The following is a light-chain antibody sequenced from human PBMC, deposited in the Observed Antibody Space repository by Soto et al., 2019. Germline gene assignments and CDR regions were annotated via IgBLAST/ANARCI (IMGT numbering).Light chain of an antibody. Sequence: EIVLTQSPSTLSLSPGERAPLSWRASQRVSSGYLAWYQQKPGQAPRLLIYAASTRATGVPARFSGSGSGTEFTLTISSLQSEDFAVYYCQHYNNGPRFGQGTKVDIK. V-gene: IGKV3-15*01. J-gene: IGKJ1*01. CDR1: QRVSSGY. CDR2: AAS. CDR3: QHYNNGPR.